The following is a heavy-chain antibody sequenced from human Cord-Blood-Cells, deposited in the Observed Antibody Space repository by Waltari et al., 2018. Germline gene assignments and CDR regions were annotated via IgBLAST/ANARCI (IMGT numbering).Heavy chain of an antibody. V-gene: IGHV3-9*01. Sequence: EVQLVESGGGLVQPGRSLRLSCAASGFTFDDYAMHWVRPAPGKGLEWVSGISWKSGSIGYADTVEGRFNIPRDNAKNSVYLQMNSLRAEDTALYYCAKDKGEWFDAFDIWCQGTMVSVSS. CDR3: AKDKGEWFDAFDI. D-gene: IGHD3-3*01. CDR2: ISWKSGSI. J-gene: IGHJ3*02. CDR1: GFTFDDYA.